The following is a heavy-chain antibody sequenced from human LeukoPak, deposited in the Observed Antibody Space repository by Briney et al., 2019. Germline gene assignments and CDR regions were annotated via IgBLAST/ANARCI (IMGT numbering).Heavy chain of an antibody. D-gene: IGHD3-10*01. CDR1: GFTFSSYT. V-gene: IGHV3-21*01. CDR3: ARGEGYYASGSYFDY. Sequence: GGSLRLSCAASGFTFSSYTLNWVRQAPGKGLEWVSSITTSSTYIYYADSVRGRFTISRDNAKNSLYLRMSSLRVEDTAVYYCARGEGYYASGSYFDYWGQGTLVTVSS. CDR2: ITTSSTYI. J-gene: IGHJ4*02.